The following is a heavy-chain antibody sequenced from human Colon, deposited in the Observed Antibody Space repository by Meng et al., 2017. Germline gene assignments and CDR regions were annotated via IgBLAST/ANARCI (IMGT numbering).Heavy chain of an antibody. CDR2: ISDSSGST. CDR3: AKDSRNYYDSSGYYGHVYY. V-gene: IGHV3-23*01. Sequence: GESLKISCAASGFTFSSYAMTWVRQAPGKGLEWVSVISDSSGSTYYADSVKGRFTISRDNSKNTLYLQMNSLRAEDTAVYYCAKDSRNYYDSSGYYGHVYYWGQGTLVTVSS. CDR1: GFTFSSYA. D-gene: IGHD3-22*01. J-gene: IGHJ4*02.